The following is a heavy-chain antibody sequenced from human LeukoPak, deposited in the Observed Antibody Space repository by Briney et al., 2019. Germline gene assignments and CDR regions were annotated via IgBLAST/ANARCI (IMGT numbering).Heavy chain of an antibody. V-gene: IGHV3-7*01. Sequence: GGSLRLSCAASGFTFTHSWMSWVRQAPGKGLEWVANIKQDGSNKYYADSVKGRFTISRDNSKNTLYLQMNSLRAEDTAVYYCARDHRFGELLGLLDYWGQGTLVTVSS. J-gene: IGHJ4*02. D-gene: IGHD3-10*01. CDR2: IKQDGSNK. CDR3: ARDHRFGELLGLLDY. CDR1: GFTFTHSW.